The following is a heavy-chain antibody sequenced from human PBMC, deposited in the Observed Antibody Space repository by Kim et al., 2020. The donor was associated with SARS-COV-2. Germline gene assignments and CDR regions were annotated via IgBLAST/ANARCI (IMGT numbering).Heavy chain of an antibody. V-gene: IGHV4-39*01. Sequence: PSLKSRVTISVDTSKNQFSLKLSSVTAADTAVYYCARLPYGDYYYGMDVWGQGTTVTVSS. D-gene: IGHD4-17*01. CDR3: ARLPYGDYYYGMDV. J-gene: IGHJ6*02.